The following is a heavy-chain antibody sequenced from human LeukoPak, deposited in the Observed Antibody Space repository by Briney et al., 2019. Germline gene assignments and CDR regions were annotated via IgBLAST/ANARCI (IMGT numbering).Heavy chain of an antibody. CDR1: GFTFSSYG. CDR3: ARVPSLDAFDI. V-gene: IGHV3-66*01. Sequence: GGSLRLSCAASGFTFSSYGMYWVRQAPGKGLEWVSVIYSGGSTYYADSVKGRFTISRDNSKNTLYLQMNSLRAEDTAVYYCARVPSLDAFDIWGQGTMVTVSS. CDR2: IYSGGST. J-gene: IGHJ3*02.